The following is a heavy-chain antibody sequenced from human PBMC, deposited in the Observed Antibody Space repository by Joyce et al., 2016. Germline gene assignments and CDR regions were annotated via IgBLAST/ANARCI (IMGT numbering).Heavy chain of an antibody. V-gene: IGHV1-2*02. CDR3: ARGGYHGPYYFDY. CDR1: GYTFTGYY. Sequence: QVQLVQSGAEVKKPGASVKVSCKASGYTFTGYYIHWVRQAPGQGLELMGCINPDSGGTNYAQKFQGRVTMTRDTAVSTAYMGLSRLRSDDTAVYYCARGGYHGPYYFDYWGQGTLVTVSS. CDR2: INPDSGGT. D-gene: IGHD3-22*01. J-gene: IGHJ4*02.